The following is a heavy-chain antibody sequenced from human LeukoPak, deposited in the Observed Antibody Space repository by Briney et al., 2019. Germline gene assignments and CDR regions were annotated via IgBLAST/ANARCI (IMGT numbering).Heavy chain of an antibody. CDR1: GGTFSSYA. V-gene: IGHV1-69*04. CDR3: ATSSGDYYDSSGPFDY. CDR2: IIPILGIA. D-gene: IGHD3-22*01. J-gene: IGHJ4*02. Sequence: ASVKVSCKASGGTFSSYAISWVRQAPGQGLEWMGRIIPILGIANYAQKFQGRVTITADKSMSTAYMELSSLRSEDTAVYYCATSSGDYYDSSGPFDYWGQGTLVTVSS.